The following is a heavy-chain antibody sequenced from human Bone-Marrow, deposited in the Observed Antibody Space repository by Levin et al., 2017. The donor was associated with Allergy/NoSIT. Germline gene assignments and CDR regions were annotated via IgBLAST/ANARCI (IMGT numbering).Heavy chain of an antibody. CDR1: GYTFITYY. CDR2: IYPGDSDT. CDR3: ARHYTLDV. J-gene: IGHJ6*02. Sequence: PGGSLRLSCKGSGYTFITYYIAWVRQMPGKGLEWVGIIYPGDSDTRYSPSFRGQVTISADKSISTAYLQWDSLKASDTATYYFARHYTLDVWGQGTTVTVSS. V-gene: IGHV5-51*01.